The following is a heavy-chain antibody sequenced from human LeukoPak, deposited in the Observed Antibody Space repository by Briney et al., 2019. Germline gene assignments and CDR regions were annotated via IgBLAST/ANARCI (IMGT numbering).Heavy chain of an antibody. Sequence: PGGSLRLSCAAFGFTFSSSAMSWVRQAPGKGLEWVSGISGSGGNTYYADSVKGRFTISRDNSKSTLNLQMNSLRAEDTAVYYCAKPNYYDSRGYRIDNWGQGTLVTVSP. V-gene: IGHV3-23*01. D-gene: IGHD3-22*01. CDR2: ISGSGGNT. CDR3: AKPNYYDSRGYRIDN. CDR1: GFTFSSSA. J-gene: IGHJ4*02.